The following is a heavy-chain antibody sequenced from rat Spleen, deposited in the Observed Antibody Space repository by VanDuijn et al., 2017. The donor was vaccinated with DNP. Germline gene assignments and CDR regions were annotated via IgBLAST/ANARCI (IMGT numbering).Heavy chain of an antibody. J-gene: IGHJ2*01. CDR2: ISPRVDST. V-gene: IGHV5-19*01. CDR3: TRAFGYDGTNYYPYYFDY. Sequence: EVQLVESGGGLVQPGRSLKLSCAVSGFTFSNYVMHWIRQAPTKGLEWVASISPRVDSTNYRDSVTGRFTISRENAKSTLYLPMDSLRSEETATYYCTRAFGYDGTNYYPYYFDYWDQGGMVTVSS. D-gene: IGHD1-12*02. CDR1: GFTFSNYV.